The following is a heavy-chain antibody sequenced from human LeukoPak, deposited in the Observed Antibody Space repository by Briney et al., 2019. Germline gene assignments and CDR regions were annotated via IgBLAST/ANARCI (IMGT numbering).Heavy chain of an antibody. V-gene: IGHV1-2*02. CDR1: GYPFTNFY. CDR3: ARDGVLVGSTVLNY. D-gene: IGHD1-26*01. CDR2: VNPKSGDT. Sequence: ASVKVSCKPSGYPFTNFYIHWVRQAPGQGLEWMGWVNPKSGDTKYAQKFQDRISMTRDTSISTAYMEVNRLTSDDSAVYYCARDGVLVGSTVLNYWGQGTLVTVSS. J-gene: IGHJ4*01.